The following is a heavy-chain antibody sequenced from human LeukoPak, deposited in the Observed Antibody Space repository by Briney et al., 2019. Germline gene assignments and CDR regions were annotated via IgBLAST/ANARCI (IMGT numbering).Heavy chain of an antibody. CDR1: GFTFSNAW. D-gene: IGHD1-26*01. Sequence: GSLRLSCAASGFTFSNAWMSWVRQPPGQGLEWIGEIPLTGRTNYNPSLIGRVIMSLDESRNQLSLTLTSVTAADTAMYYCTRESGPYCPFGYWGQGTLVVVPS. V-gene: IGHV4-4*02. J-gene: IGHJ4*02. CDR2: IPLTGRT. CDR3: TRESGPYCPFGY.